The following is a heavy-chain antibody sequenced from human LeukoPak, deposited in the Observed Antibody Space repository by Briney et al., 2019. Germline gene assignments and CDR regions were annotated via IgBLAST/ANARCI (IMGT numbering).Heavy chain of an antibody. Sequence: AGVTVSRKSAGYTFTIYDINWVRPATGQGRGWVGLTNPNSGNTDYAQKFQGRVTMTRNTSISTAYMEMSSLRSEDTAVYYCARDLGASTRPHYWGEGTLGTASS. V-gene: IGHV1-8*01. CDR1: GYTFTIYD. D-gene: IGHD1-26*01. CDR2: TNPNSGNT. J-gene: IGHJ4*02. CDR3: ARDLGASTRPHY.